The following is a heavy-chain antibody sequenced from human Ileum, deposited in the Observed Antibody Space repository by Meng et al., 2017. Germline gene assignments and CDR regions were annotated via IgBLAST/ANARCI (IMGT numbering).Heavy chain of an antibody. Sequence: VQLLQWGAGLVKPSETLSLTCAVSGGSFSGYYWTWIRQSPGKGLEWIGEINRGGNTNYNPSLKSRITMSVDTSKNQFFLNLTSVTPADTAVYYCARAWSSSWSFLDFWGQGGLVTVSS. V-gene: IGHV4-34*01. CDR2: INRGGNT. CDR1: GGSFSGYY. J-gene: IGHJ4*02. CDR3: ARAWSSSWSFLDF. D-gene: IGHD6-13*01.